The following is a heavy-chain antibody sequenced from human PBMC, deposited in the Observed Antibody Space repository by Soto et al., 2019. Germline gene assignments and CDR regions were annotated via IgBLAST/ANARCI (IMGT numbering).Heavy chain of an antibody. Sequence: QVQLVESGGGVVQPGTSLRLCYAASGFTFSRHGMHWVRQTPGKGLEWLAVILNDASGHWYADSVKGRFTISRDNFENTLYLQMNGLRLEDTAMYYCARDDDYPDNGFDYWGQGTLVTVSS. V-gene: IGHV3-33*01. D-gene: IGHD4-17*01. J-gene: IGHJ4*02. CDR1: GFTFSRHG. CDR2: ILNDASGH. CDR3: ARDDDYPDNGFDY.